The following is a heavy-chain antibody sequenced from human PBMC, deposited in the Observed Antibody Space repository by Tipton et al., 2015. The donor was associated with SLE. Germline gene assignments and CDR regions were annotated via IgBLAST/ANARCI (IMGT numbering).Heavy chain of an antibody. V-gene: IGHV4-38-2*02. CDR1: GYSISSGYY. J-gene: IGHJ4*02. CDR2: IYHSGST. CDR3: ARFNAHGFDY. Sequence: TLSLTCTVSGYSISSGYYWGWIRQPPGKGLEWIGSIYHSGSTNYNPSLKSRVTISVDTSKNQFSLKLSSVTAADTAVYYCARFNAHGFDYWGQGTLVTVSS.